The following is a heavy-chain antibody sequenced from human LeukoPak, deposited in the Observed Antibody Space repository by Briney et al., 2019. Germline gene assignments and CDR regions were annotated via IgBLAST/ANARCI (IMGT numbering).Heavy chain of an antibody. D-gene: IGHD6-6*01. V-gene: IGHV3-23*01. Sequence: GGSLRLSCAASGFTFSSYAMSWVRQAPGKGLEWVSAISGSGGSTYYTDSVKGRFTISRDNSKNTLYLQMNSLRAEDTAVYYCAKDPYSSSPNNWFDPWGQGTLVTVSS. CDR2: ISGSGGST. CDR3: AKDPYSSSPNNWFDP. CDR1: GFTFSSYA. J-gene: IGHJ5*02.